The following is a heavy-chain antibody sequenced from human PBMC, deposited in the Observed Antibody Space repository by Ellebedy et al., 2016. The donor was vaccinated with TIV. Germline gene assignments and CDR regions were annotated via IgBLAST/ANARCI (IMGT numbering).Heavy chain of an antibody. D-gene: IGHD2-2*01. V-gene: IGHV4-34*01. Sequence: SETLSLXXAVYGGSFSGYYWTWIRQPPGKGLDWIGEINNSGSTNYNPSLKSRVTISVDTSKNQFSLKLTSLTAADTAVYYCARKYCDSFSCHAFDPWGQGTLVTVSS. CDR1: GGSFSGYY. J-gene: IGHJ5*02. CDR3: ARKYCDSFSCHAFDP. CDR2: INNSGST.